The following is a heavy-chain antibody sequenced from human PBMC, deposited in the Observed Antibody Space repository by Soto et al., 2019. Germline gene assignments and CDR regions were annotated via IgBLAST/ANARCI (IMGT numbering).Heavy chain of an antibody. Sequence: SETLSLTCTVSGGSISSGGYYWSWIHQHPGKGLEWIGYIYYSGSTYYNPSLKSRVTISVDTSKNQFSLKLSSVTAADTAVYYCARDSRQLTKGWFDPWGQGTLVIVSS. V-gene: IGHV4-31*03. CDR1: GGSISSGGYY. D-gene: IGHD6-13*01. CDR3: ARDSRQLTKGWFDP. J-gene: IGHJ5*02. CDR2: IYYSGST.